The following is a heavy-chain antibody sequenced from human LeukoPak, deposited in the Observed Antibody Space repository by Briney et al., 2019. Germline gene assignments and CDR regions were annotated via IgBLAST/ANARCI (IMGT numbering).Heavy chain of an antibody. CDR2: ISSNGGST. J-gene: IGHJ6*03. Sequence: GGSLRLSCAASGFTFSSYAMHWVRQAPGKGLEYVSAISSNGGSTYYANSVKGRFTISRDNSKNTLYLQMGSLRAEDMAVYYCARDRGYSYYQFYMDVWGKGTTVTVSS. D-gene: IGHD5-24*01. CDR1: GFTFSSYA. V-gene: IGHV3-64*01. CDR3: ARDRGYSYYQFYMDV.